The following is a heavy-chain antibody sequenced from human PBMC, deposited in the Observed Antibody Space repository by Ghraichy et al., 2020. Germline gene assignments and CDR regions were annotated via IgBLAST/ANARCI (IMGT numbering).Heavy chain of an antibody. J-gene: IGHJ3*02. CDR3: ARVIWFGYAFDI. D-gene: IGHD3-10*01. Sequence: SQTLSLTCAVYGGSFSGYHWSWIRQPPGKGLEWIGEINHSGSTNYNPSLKSRVTISVDTSKNQFSLKLSSVTAADTAVYYCARVIWFGYAFDIWGQGTMVTVSS. CDR1: GGSFSGYH. V-gene: IGHV4-34*01. CDR2: INHSGST.